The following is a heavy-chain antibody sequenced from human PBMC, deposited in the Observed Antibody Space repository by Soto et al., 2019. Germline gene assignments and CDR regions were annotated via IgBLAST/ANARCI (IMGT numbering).Heavy chain of an antibody. CDR2: INHSGST. CDR1: GASFSGYY. CDR3: ARGGDFWSYRGFDP. J-gene: IGHJ5*02. V-gene: IGHV4-34*01. Sequence: TSETLSLTCAVYGASFSGYYWSWIRQPPGKGLEWIGEINHSGSTNYNPSLKSRVTISVDTSKNQFSLKLSSVTAADTAVYYCARGGDFWSYRGFDPWGQGTLVTVSS. D-gene: IGHD3-3*01.